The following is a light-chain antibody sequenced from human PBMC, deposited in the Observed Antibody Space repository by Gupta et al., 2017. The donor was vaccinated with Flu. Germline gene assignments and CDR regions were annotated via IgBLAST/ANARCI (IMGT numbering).Light chain of an antibody. J-gene: IGKJ1*01. CDR2: GAY. Sequence: EIVLTQSPGTLSLSPGERATLSCRASQSITDKLAWYLQKPGQAPRLLIWGAYRMRTSIPDRFSGSGVATDFTLTIIRPEHEDFAAYYLQHSGSSPTFGQGTKVEI. CDR3: QHSGSSPT. CDR1: QSITDK. V-gene: IGKV3-20*01.